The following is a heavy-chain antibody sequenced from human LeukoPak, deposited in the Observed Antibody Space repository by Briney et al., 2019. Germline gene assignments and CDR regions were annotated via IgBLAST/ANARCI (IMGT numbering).Heavy chain of an antibody. J-gene: IGHJ6*02. CDR3: ARAVYGMDV. Sequence: PSETLSLTCAVYGGSFSGYYWSWIRQPPGKGLEWIGEINHSGSTNYNPSLKSRVTISVDTSKNQFSLKLSPVTAADTAVYYCARAVYGMDVWGQGTTVTVSS. V-gene: IGHV4-34*01. CDR2: INHSGST. CDR1: GGSFSGYY.